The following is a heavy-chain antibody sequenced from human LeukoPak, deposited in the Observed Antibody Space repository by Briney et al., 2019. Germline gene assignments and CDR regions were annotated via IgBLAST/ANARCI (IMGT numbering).Heavy chain of an antibody. CDR2: ISYDGSNK. CDR3: ARVYGDYEQPFDY. CDR1: GFTFSSYA. D-gene: IGHD4-17*01. J-gene: IGHJ4*02. Sequence: PGGSLRLSCAASGFTFSSYAMHWVRQAPGKGLEWVAVISYDGSNKYYADPVKGRFTISRDNSKNTLYLQMNSLRAEDTAVYYCARVYGDYEQPFDYWGQGTLVTVSS. V-gene: IGHV3-30-3*01.